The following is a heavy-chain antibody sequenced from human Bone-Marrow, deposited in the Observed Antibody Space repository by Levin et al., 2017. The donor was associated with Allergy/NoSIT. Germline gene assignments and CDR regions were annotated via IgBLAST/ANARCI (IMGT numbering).Heavy chain of an antibody. D-gene: IGHD2-2*01. J-gene: IGHJ6*02. CDR3: ARSDFSCSSTSCHYYYYGMDV. V-gene: IGHV3-33*01. CDR2: IWYDGSNK. CDR1: GFTFSSYG. Sequence: GGSLRLSCAASGFTFSSYGMHWVRQAPGKGLEWVAVIWYDGSNKYYADSVKGRFTISRDNSKNTLYLQMNSLRAEDTAVYYCARSDFSCSSTSCHYYYYGMDVWGQGTTVTVSS.